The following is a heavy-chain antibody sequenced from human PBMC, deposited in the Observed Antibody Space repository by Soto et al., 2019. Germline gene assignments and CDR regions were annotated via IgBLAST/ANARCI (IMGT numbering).Heavy chain of an antibody. J-gene: IGHJ4*02. CDR2: ISSSSSYI. CDR3: ARDREQLAAFDY. CDR1: VFTFSSYS. V-gene: IGHV3-21*01. Sequence: PGGSLRLSCAASVFTFSSYSMNWVRQAPGKGLEWVSSISSSSSYIYYADSVKGRFTISRDNAKNSLYLQMNSLRAEDTAVYYCARDREQLAAFDYWGQGTLVTVSS. D-gene: IGHD6-6*01.